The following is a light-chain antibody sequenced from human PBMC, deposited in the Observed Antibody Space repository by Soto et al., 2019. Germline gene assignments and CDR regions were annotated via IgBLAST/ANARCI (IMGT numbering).Light chain of an antibody. CDR1: QSVTSSY. J-gene: IGKJ1*01. V-gene: IGKV3-20*01. Sequence: EIVLTQSPGTLSLSPGERATLPCRPSQSVTSSYLAWYQQKPGQAPRLLIYGASSRATGIPDRFSGSGSGTDFTLTISRLEPEDFAVYYCQQYDSSPKTFGQGTKVEIK. CDR3: QQYDSSPKT. CDR2: GAS.